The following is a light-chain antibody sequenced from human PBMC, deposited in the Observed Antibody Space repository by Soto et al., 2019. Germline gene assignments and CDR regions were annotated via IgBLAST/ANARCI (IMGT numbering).Light chain of an antibody. V-gene: IGKV3-20*01. CDR2: GAS. CDR3: QQYGSSRFT. J-gene: IGKJ3*01. Sequence: EIVLTQSPGTLSLSPGERATLSCRASQSVSSSYLALYQHKPGQAPRLLIYGASSRATGIPDTFSGSGSGTDFTLTISRLEPEDFAVYYCQQYGSSRFTFGPGTKVDI. CDR1: QSVSSSY.